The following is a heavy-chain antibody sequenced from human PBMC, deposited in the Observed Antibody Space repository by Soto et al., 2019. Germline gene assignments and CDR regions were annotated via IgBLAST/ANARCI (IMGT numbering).Heavy chain of an antibody. Sequence: SETLSLTCFVSGDSINNTYWWSFVRQAPGKGLEWIGEIFHTGCKSYMPSLRGRITLSVDTSKNQFSLKLTSVTAADTAVHYCARAVYCTTANCLDDFPYYIIDVWGQGTAVTVSS. V-gene: IGHV4-4*02. D-gene: IGHD2-2*01. J-gene: IGHJ6*02. CDR3: ARAVYCTTANCLDDFPYYIIDV. CDR2: IFHTGCK. CDR1: GDSINNTYW.